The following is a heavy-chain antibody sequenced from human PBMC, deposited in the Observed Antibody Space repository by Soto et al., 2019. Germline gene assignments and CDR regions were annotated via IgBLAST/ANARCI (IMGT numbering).Heavy chain of an antibody. CDR3: ASSSPVVPAP. J-gene: IGHJ5*02. V-gene: IGHV4-31*03. Sequence: QVQLQESGPGLVKPSQTLSLTCTVSGGSISSGGYYWSWIRQHPGKGLEWIGYIYYSGSTYYNPSLKRRITRSVDTSKNQFSLKLRSVTAADTAVYYCASSSPVVPAPWGQGTLVTVSS. D-gene: IGHD2-21*02. CDR2: IYYSGST. CDR1: GGSISSGGYY.